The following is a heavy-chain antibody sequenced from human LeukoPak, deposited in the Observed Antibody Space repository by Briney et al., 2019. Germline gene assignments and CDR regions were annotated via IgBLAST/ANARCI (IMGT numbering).Heavy chain of an antibody. V-gene: IGHV4-59*01. Sequence: PSETLSLTCTVSGGSISSYYWSWIRQPPGKGLEWIGYIYYSGSTNYNPSLKSRVTISVDTSKNRFSLKLSSVTAADTAVYYCARHGITGTVDYWGQGTLVTVSS. J-gene: IGHJ4*02. D-gene: IGHD1-20*01. CDR1: GGSISSYY. CDR3: ARHGITGTVDY. CDR2: IYYSGST.